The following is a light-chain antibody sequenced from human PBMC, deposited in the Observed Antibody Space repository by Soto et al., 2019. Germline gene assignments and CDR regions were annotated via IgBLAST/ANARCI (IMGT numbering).Light chain of an antibody. Sequence: QSALTQPPSASGSPGQSVTISCTGTSSDVGGYNFVSWYQQHPGKAPKLMIYEVSKRPSGVPGRFSGSKSGITASLSVSGLQAEDEADYYCSSYAGTNNLVFGGGTKLTVL. CDR3: SSYAGTNNLV. J-gene: IGLJ2*01. CDR1: SSDVGGYNF. CDR2: EVS. V-gene: IGLV2-8*01.